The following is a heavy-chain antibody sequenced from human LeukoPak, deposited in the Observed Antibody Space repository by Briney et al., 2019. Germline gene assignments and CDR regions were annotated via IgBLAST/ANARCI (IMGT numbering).Heavy chain of an antibody. V-gene: IGHV4-38-2*01. CDR2: IYQSGNI. CDR3: ARSPRPCSSTSCYAKTADGAFDI. Sequence: SETLSLTCAVFGYSISSGYYWGWIRQPPAKGLVWVGSIYQSGNIYYNPSLKSRVTISVDTSKNQFSLNLSSVTAADTAVYYCARSPRPCSSTSCYAKTADGAFDIWGQGTMVTVSS. D-gene: IGHD2-2*01. J-gene: IGHJ3*02. CDR1: GYSISSGYY.